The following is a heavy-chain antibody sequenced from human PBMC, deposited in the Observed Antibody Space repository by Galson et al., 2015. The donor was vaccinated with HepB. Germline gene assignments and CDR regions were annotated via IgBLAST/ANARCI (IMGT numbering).Heavy chain of an antibody. Sequence: SVKVSCKASGYTFPSYGISWVRQAPGQGLEWMGWISAYNGNTNYRQKIQGRLTLTTDTSTSTAYMELRSLRSDDTAVYYCARLWATDDYSQYYYYMDVWGKGTTVTVSS. V-gene: IGHV1-18*01. CDR1: GYTFPSYG. D-gene: IGHD4-11*01. CDR3: ARLWATDDYSQYYYYMDV. J-gene: IGHJ6*03. CDR2: ISAYNGNT.